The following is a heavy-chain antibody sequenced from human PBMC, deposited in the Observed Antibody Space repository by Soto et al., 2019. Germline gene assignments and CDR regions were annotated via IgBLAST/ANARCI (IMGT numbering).Heavy chain of an antibody. V-gene: IGHV3-23*01. Sequence: PGGSLRLSCVASGFTFSNYAMSWVRQAPGKGLEYVSVISDSGDNTNHADSVKGRFTISRDNSKSTVYLQMSSLRAEDTALYYCARSHYYDSSGRHYYGMAVWGQGTTVTVSS. CDR1: GFTFSNYA. J-gene: IGHJ6*02. D-gene: IGHD3-22*01. CDR2: ISDSGDNT. CDR3: ARSHYYDSSGRHYYGMAV.